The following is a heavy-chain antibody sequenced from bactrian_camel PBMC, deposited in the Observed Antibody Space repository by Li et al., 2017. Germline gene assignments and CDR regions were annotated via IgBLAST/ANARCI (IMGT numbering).Heavy chain of an antibody. CDR1: GFTFSSYC. D-gene: IGHD1*01. J-gene: IGHJ4*01. V-gene: IGHV3S1*01. CDR2: FCTGEAP. Sequence: VQLVESGGGSVQAGGSLRLSCASSGFTFSSYCMGWFREVPGEARMGVAAFCTGEAPTYADSVEGRFTISKAGTNLYLQIDSLKPEDTGMYYCAADPKSYLRLRGRDYRFWGRGTQVTVS. CDR3: AADPKSYLRLRGRDYRF.